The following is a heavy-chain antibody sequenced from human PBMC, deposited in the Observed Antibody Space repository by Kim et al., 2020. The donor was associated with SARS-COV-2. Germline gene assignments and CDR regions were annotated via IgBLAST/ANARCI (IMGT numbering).Heavy chain of an antibody. CDR3: ARRIPRSPPDY. CDR2: T. V-gene: IGHV4-39*02. J-gene: IGHJ4*02. Sequence: TSYNPSLKSRGTISVDTSKNHFSLKLSSVTAADTAVYYCARRIPRSPPDYWGQGTLVTVCS.